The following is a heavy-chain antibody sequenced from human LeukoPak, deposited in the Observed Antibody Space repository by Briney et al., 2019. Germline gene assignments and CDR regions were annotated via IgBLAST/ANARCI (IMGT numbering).Heavy chain of an antibody. D-gene: IGHD3-10*01. J-gene: IGHJ5*02. CDR2: MNPNSGNT. Sequence: ASVKVSCKASGYTFTSYDINWVRQAPGQGPEWMGWMNPNSGNTGYAQKFQGRVTMTRDTSITTAYMDLSSLTSEDTAVYYCARSGFGSGTWFDPWGQGTLVIVSS. V-gene: IGHV1-8*01. CDR1: GYTFTSYD. CDR3: ARSGFGSGTWFDP.